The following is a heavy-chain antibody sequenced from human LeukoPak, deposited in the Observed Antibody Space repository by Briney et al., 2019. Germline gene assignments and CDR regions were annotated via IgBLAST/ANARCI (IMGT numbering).Heavy chain of an antibody. CDR3: ARVRVIVVSDYCGGDCSSDY. CDR1: GYTFSYYG. CDR2: ISPYNGNR. D-gene: IGHD2-21*02. V-gene: IGHV1-18*01. J-gene: IGHJ4*02. Sequence: GASVKVSCKSSGYTFSYYGISWVRQAPGQGREWMGWISPYNGNRNYAQKVQGRVTITTETYTRTAYMEVRSLRSDDTAVYYCARVRVIVVSDYCGGDCSSDYWGQGTLITVSS.